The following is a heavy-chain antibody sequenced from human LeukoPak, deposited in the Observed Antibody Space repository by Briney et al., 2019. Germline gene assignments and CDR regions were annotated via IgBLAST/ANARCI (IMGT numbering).Heavy chain of an antibody. V-gene: IGHV1-24*01. J-gene: IGHJ4*02. CDR3: ATGRTKWDLLNY. CDR1: GYTLTELS. D-gene: IGHD1-26*01. Sequence: ASVTVSFTVSGYTLTELSLHWVRQAPGKGNEWMGGLDPEDGEMIYSQNFRGRGTRTEDTSTDIAYMEMSSLRSEDTAVYYCATGRTKWDLLNYWGQGTLVTGSS. CDR2: LDPEDGEM.